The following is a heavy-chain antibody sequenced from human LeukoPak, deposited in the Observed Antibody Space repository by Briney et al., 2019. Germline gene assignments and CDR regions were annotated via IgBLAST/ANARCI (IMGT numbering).Heavy chain of an antibody. CDR3: ARDQSSSWYVRYYYYYGMDV. V-gene: IGHV1-69*13. Sequence: SVKVSCKASGGTFSSYAISWVRQAPGQGLEWMGGTIPIFGTANYAQKFQGRVTITADESTSTAYMELSSLRSEDTAVYYCARDQSSSWYVRYYYYYGMDVWGQGTTVTVSS. D-gene: IGHD6-13*01. CDR1: GGTFSSYA. CDR2: TIPIFGTA. J-gene: IGHJ6*02.